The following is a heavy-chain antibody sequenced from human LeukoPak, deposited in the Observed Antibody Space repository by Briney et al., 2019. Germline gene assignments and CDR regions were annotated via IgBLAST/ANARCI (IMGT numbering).Heavy chain of an antibody. V-gene: IGHV3-23*01. D-gene: IGHD3-10*01. J-gene: IGHJ6*02. CDR3: AKDDGSGSYYSYGYGMDV. CDR1: GFTFSSYA. CDR2: ISGSGGST. Sequence: GGSLRLSRAASGFTFSSYAMSWVRQAPGKGLEWVSAISGSGGSTYYADSVKGRFTISRDNSKNTLYLQMNSLRAEDTAVYYCAKDDGSGSYYSYGYGMDVWGQGTTVTVSS.